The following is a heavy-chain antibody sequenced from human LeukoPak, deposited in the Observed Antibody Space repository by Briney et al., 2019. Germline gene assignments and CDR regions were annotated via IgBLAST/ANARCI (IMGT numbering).Heavy chain of an antibody. V-gene: IGHV1-69*04. CDR1: GGTFSSYA. Sequence: ASVKVSCKASGGTFSSYAISWVRQAPGQGLEWMGRIIPILGIANYAQKFQGRITITADKSTSTAYMELSSLRSEDTAVYYCARAGGPKYCSGGSCYSRGPYGMDVWGQGTTVTVSS. J-gene: IGHJ6*02. CDR3: ARAGGPKYCSGGSCYSRGPYGMDV. CDR2: IIPILGIA. D-gene: IGHD2-15*01.